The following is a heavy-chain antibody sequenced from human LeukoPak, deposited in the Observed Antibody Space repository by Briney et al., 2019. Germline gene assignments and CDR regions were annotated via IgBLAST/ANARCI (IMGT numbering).Heavy chain of an antibody. Sequence: PSETLSLTCSVSGGSINSGYWSWIRQPPGKGLEWIGLLYPSGSTNYNPALKSRVTISVDKYKNQSSLKLSYVTAADTAADYYATDSYYDSSGSTAADYWGQGTLVTVSS. CDR3: ATDSYYDSSGSTAADY. CDR1: GGSINSGY. CDR2: LYPSGST. J-gene: IGHJ4*02. V-gene: IGHV4-59*12. D-gene: IGHD3-22*01.